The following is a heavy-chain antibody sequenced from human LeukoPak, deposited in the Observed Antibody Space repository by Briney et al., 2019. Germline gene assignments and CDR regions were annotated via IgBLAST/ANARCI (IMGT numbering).Heavy chain of an antibody. D-gene: IGHD3-9*01. Sequence: SETMSLTCTVSGGSISSYHWSWIRQPPGKGLEWIGYIYYSGSTNYNPSLKSRVTISVDTSKNQFSLKLSSVTAADTAVYYCARVNFDWSYYYYGMYVWGKGTTVTVSS. J-gene: IGHJ6*04. CDR3: ARVNFDWSYYYYGMYV. V-gene: IGHV4-59*01. CDR2: IYYSGST. CDR1: GGSISSYH.